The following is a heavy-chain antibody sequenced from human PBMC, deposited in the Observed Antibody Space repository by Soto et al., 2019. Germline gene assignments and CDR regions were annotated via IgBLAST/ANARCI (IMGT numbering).Heavy chain of an antibody. CDR1: GGSISSSSYY. Sequence: SETLSLTCTVSGGSISSSSYYWGWIRQPPGKGLEWIGSIYYSGSAYYNPSLKSRVTISVDTSKNQFSLKLSSVTAADTAVYFCARGGGDLYGGHSDYWGQGTLVTVSS. J-gene: IGHJ4*02. D-gene: IGHD3-16*01. CDR2: IYYSGSA. CDR3: ARGGGDLYGGHSDY. V-gene: IGHV4-39*01.